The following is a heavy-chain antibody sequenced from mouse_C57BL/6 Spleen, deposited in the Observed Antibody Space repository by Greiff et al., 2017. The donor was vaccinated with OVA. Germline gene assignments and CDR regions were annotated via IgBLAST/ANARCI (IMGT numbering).Heavy chain of an antibody. CDR1: GYAFTNYL. CDR3: ARSGDTTVLPDY. Sequence: QVQLQQSGAELVRPGTSVKVSCKASGYAFTNYLIEWVKQRPGQGLEWIGVINPGSGGTNYNEKFKGKATLTADKSSSTAYMQLSSLTSEDSAVYFCARSGDTTVLPDYWGQGTTLTVSS. J-gene: IGHJ2*01. D-gene: IGHD1-1*01. CDR2: INPGSGGT. V-gene: IGHV1-54*01.